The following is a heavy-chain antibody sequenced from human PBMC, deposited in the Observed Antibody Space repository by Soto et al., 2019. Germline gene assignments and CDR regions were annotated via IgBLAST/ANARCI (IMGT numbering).Heavy chain of an antibody. CDR2: INPNSGGT. D-gene: IGHD3-10*01. CDR1: GYTFTGYY. Sequence: GASVKVSCKASGYTFTGYYMHWVRQAPGQGLEWMGWINPNSGGTNYAQKFQGWVTMTRDTSISTAYMELSRLRSDDTALYYCARTMVRGVIIMDYYGRGVWRRVTTVTVSS. J-gene: IGHJ6*02. V-gene: IGHV1-2*04. CDR3: ARTMVRGVIIMDYYGRGV.